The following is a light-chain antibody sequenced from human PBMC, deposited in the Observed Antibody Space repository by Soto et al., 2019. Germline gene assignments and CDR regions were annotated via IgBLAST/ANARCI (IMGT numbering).Light chain of an antibody. CDR2: KAS. V-gene: IGKV1-5*03. CDR1: QSISSW. Sequence: DIQMTQSPSTLSASVGDRVTITCRASQSISSWLAWYQQKPGKAPKLLIYKASSSESGDPSRFSGSGSGTEFTLTISSQQPDDFASYYCQQYNSHPYTVGQGTKADIK. J-gene: IGKJ2*01. CDR3: QQYNSHPYT.